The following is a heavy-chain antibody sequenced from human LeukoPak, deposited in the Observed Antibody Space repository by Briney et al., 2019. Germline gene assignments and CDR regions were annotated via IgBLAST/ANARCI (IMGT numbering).Heavy chain of an antibody. CDR3: ARGRRGNWFDP. V-gene: IGHV4-34*01. Sequence: PSETLSLTCAVYGGSCSGYYWSWIRQPPGKGLEWIGEINHSGSTNYNPSLKSRVTISVDTSKNQFSLKLSSVTAADTAVYYCARGRRGNWFDPWGQGTLVTVSS. CDR2: INHSGST. J-gene: IGHJ5*02. CDR1: GGSCSGYY.